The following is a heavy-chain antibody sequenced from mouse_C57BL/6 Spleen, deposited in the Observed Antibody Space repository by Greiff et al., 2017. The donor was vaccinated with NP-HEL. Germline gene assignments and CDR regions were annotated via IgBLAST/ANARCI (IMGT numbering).Heavy chain of an antibody. J-gene: IGHJ1*03. CDR1: GYSITSGYY. CDR2: ISYDGSN. D-gene: IGHD1-1*01. Sequence: ESGPGLVKPSQSLSLTCSVTGYSITSGYYWNWIRQFPGNKLEWMGYISYDGSNNYNPSLKNRISITRDTSKNQFFLKLNSVTTEDTATYYCARAGAVVAHWYFDVWGTGTTVTVSS. V-gene: IGHV3-6*01. CDR3: ARAGAVVAHWYFDV.